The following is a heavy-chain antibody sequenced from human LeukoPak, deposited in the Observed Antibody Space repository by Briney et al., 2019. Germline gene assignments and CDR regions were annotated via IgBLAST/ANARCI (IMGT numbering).Heavy chain of an antibody. CDR2: IRYDGSHK. Sequence: PGGSLRLSCAASGFTFSSFGMHWVRQAPGKGLEWVAFIRYDGSHKYYADSVKGRFTISRDNSKNTLYMQMDSLRVEDTAVFYCAKAGGTYHPDHFDPWGLGTLVTVS. CDR1: GFTFSSFG. CDR3: AKAGGTYHPDHFDP. V-gene: IGHV3-30*02. J-gene: IGHJ5*02. D-gene: IGHD3-16*01.